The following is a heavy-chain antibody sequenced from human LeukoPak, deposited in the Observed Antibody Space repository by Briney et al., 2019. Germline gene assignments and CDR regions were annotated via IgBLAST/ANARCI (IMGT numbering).Heavy chain of an antibody. CDR3: AKVDYDILTGPFDY. Sequence: GGSLRLSCAASGFTFRSYGMHWVRQAPGKGLEWVAFIRYDGSNKYYADSVKGRFTISRDNSKNTLYLQMNSLRAEDNAVYYCAKVDYDILTGPFDYWGQGTLVTVSP. V-gene: IGHV3-30*02. D-gene: IGHD3-9*01. J-gene: IGHJ4*02. CDR1: GFTFRSYG. CDR2: IRYDGSNK.